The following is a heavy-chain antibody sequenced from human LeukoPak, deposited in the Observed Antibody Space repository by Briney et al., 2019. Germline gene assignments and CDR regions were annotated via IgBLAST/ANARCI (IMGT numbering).Heavy chain of an antibody. CDR1: GYTFTAYG. CDR2: ISTYNGNT. J-gene: IGHJ5*02. V-gene: IGHV1-18*01. CDR3: ARSGYCTATSCYEGWFDP. D-gene: IGHD2-2*01. Sequence: ASVKVSRKASGYTFTAYGITWVRQAPGQGLEWMGWISTYNGNTNYAQNLQGRVTMTTDTSTSTACMVLRSLRSDDTAVYYCARSGYCTATSCYEGWFDPWGQGTLVTVSS.